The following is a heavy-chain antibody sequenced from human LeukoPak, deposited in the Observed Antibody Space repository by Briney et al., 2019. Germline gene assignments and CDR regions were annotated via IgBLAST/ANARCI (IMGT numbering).Heavy chain of an antibody. CDR2: INPNSGGT. Sequence: GASVKVSCKASGYTFTGYYMHWVRQAPGQGLEWVDWINPNSGGTNYAQKFQGRVTMTRDTSISTGYMELSRLRSDDTAVYYCATLVIAVAGGFGDYWGQGTLVTVSS. D-gene: IGHD6-19*01. V-gene: IGHV1-2*02. CDR3: ATLVIAVAGGFGDY. CDR1: GYTFTGYY. J-gene: IGHJ4*02.